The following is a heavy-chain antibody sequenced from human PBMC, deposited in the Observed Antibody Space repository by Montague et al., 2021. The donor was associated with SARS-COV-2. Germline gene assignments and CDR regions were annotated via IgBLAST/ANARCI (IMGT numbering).Heavy chain of an antibody. CDR3: ARDLFWGTDSGTQQRRDY. J-gene: IGHJ4*02. CDR2: IWYDGSNK. Sequence: SLRLSCAASGFTFSSYGMHWVRQAPGKGQEWVAVIWYDGSNKYYEDSVKGRFTISRDNPKNTLYLQMNSLRAEDTAVYYCARDLFWGTDSGTQQRRDYWGQGTLVTVSS. D-gene: IGHD3-16*01. V-gene: IGHV3-33*01. CDR1: GFTFSSYG.